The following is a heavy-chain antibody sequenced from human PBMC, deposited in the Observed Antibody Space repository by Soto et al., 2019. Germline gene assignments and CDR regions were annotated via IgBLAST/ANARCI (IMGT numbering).Heavy chain of an antibody. Sequence: GESLKISCKGSGYSFTSYWIGWVRQMPGKGLEWMGIIYPGDSDTRYSPSFQGQVTISADKSISTAYLQWSSLKASDTAMYYCARMYIGIAAAGTPFDPWGQGTLVTVSS. J-gene: IGHJ5*02. D-gene: IGHD6-13*01. CDR1: GYSFTSYW. CDR3: ARMYIGIAAAGTPFDP. V-gene: IGHV5-51*01. CDR2: IYPGDSDT.